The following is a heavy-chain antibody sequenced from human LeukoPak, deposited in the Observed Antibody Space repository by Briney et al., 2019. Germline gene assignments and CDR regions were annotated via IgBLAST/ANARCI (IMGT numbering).Heavy chain of an antibody. V-gene: IGHV4-4*07. J-gene: IGHJ4*02. CDR1: GASISSYY. Sequence: SETLSLTCTGSGASISSYYWSWIRQPAGKGLEWIGRIYTSGSTIYNPSLKSRVTMSIDTSRNQFSLKLSSVTAADTAVYYCARGPLVGALYFDYWGQGTLVTVSS. CDR3: ARGPLVGALYFDY. D-gene: IGHD1-26*01. CDR2: IYTSGST.